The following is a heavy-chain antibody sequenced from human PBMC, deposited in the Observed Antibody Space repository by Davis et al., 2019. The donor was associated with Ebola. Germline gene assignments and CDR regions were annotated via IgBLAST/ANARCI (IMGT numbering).Heavy chain of an antibody. J-gene: IGHJ4*02. CDR3: AKGTIKDY. CDR1: GFTFSSYG. V-gene: IGHV3-30*18. Sequence: GESLKISCLASGFTFSSYGMHWVRQAPGKGLEWVAVISYDGSNKYYADSVKGRFTISRDNSKNTLYLQMNSLRAEDTAVYYCAKGTIKDYWGQGTLVTVSS. CDR2: ISYDGSNK. D-gene: IGHD5-12*01.